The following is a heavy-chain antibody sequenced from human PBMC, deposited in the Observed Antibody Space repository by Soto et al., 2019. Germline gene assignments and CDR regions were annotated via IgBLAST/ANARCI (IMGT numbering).Heavy chain of an antibody. Sequence: GSLRLSCTASGFNFGDYAMSWFRQAPGKGLEWVGFIRSKAYGGTTEYAASVKGRFTISRDDSKSIAYLQMNRLKTEDIAVYYCTRENYYDSRGYYWYYYYYGMDVWGQGTTVTVSS. CDR3: TRENYYDSRGYYWYYYYYGMDV. D-gene: IGHD3-22*01. V-gene: IGHV3-49*03. J-gene: IGHJ6*02. CDR2: IRSKAYGGTT. CDR1: GFNFGDYA.